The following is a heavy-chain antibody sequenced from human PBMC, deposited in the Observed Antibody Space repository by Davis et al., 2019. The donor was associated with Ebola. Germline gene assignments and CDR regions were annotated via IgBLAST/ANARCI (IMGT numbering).Heavy chain of an antibody. Sequence: MPSETLSLTCTVSGGSISSYYWSWIRQPPGKGLEWIGYIYYSGSTNYNPSLKSRVTISVDTSKNQFSLKLSSVTAADTAVYYCARGGTVTRFDPWGQGTLVTVSS. D-gene: IGHD4-17*01. CDR3: ARGGTVTRFDP. CDR1: GGSISSYY. V-gene: IGHV4-59*01. CDR2: IYYSGST. J-gene: IGHJ5*01.